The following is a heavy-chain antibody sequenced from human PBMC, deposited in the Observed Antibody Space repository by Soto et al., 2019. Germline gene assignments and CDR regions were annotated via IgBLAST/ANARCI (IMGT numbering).Heavy chain of an antibody. CDR3: ARESHSSGYYFYDY. CDR1: GGSISSYY. Sequence: QVQLQESGPGLVKPSETLSLTCTVSGGSISSYYWSWIRQPPGKGLEWIGYIYYSGSTNYNPSLKRRVTISVDTSKNQFSLKLSSVTAADTAVYYCARESHSSGYYFYDYWGQGTLVTVSS. J-gene: IGHJ4*02. V-gene: IGHV4-59*01. CDR2: IYYSGST. D-gene: IGHD3-22*01.